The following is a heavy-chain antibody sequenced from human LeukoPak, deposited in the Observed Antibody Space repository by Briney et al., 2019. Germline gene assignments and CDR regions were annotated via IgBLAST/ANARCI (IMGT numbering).Heavy chain of an antibody. CDR1: GFTFSSYA. Sequence: GGSLRLSCAASGFTFSSYAMHWVRQAPGKGLEWAAVISYDGSNKYYADSVKGRFTISRDNSKNTLYLQMNSLRAEDTAVYYCARPTYYYGSSGSYYFDYWGQGTLVTVSS. CDR3: ARPTYYYGSSGSYYFDY. J-gene: IGHJ4*02. D-gene: IGHD3-22*01. CDR2: ISYDGSNK. V-gene: IGHV3-30-3*01.